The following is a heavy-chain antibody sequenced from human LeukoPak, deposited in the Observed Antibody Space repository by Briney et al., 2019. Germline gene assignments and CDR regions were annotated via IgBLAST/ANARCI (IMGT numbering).Heavy chain of an antibody. Sequence: SVKVSCKASGYTFTSYGISWVRQAPGQGLEWMGGFIPIFGTANYAQKFQGRVTITADESTNTAYMELSSLRSEDTAVYYCARDLGPADYGDYGGGYWGQGTLVTVSS. J-gene: IGHJ4*02. CDR3: ARDLGPADYGDYGGGY. CDR2: FIPIFGTA. V-gene: IGHV1-69*13. D-gene: IGHD4-17*01. CDR1: GYTFTSYG.